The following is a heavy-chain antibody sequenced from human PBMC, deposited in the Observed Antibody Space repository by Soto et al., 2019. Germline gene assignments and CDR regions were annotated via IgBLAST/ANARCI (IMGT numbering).Heavy chain of an antibody. Sequence: LGESLKISCKGSGYSFTSYWISWVRQMPGKGLEWMGRIDPSDSYTNYSPSFQGHVTISADKSISTAYLQWSSLKASDTAMYYCASLLDNLSYYYYGMDVWGQGTTVTVSS. D-gene: IGHD3-3*01. V-gene: IGHV5-10-1*01. J-gene: IGHJ6*02. CDR2: IDPSDSYT. CDR1: GYSFTSYW. CDR3: ASLLDNLSYYYYGMDV.